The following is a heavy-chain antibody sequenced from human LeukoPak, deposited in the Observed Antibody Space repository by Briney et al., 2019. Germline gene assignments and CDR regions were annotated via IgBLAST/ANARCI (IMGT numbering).Heavy chain of an antibody. D-gene: IGHD5-18*01. V-gene: IGHV4-34*01. CDR2: INHSGST. CDR1: GGSFSGYY. CDR3: ARGPYSYGLYYYYGMDV. J-gene: IGHJ6*02. Sequence: PSETLSLTCAVYGGSFSGYYWSWIRQPPGKGLEWIGEINHSGSTNYNPSLKSRVTISVDTSKNQFSLKLSSVTAADTAVYYCARGPYSYGLYYYYGMDVWGQGTTVTVSS.